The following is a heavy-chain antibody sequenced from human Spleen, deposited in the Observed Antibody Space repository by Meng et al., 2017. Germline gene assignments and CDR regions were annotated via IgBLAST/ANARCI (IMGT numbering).Heavy chain of an antibody. D-gene: IGHD6-13*01. Sequence: QVQRQEAGPGLAEPSGTLSLTCAVSGASIATTNWWGWVRQPPGKGLEWIGEIYHSGSTNYNPSLKSRVTISEDTSKNQFSLKLSSVTAADTAVYYCARTIGVEYSSSWYYFDYWGQGTLVTVSS. CDR1: GASIATTNW. CDR3: ARTIGVEYSSSWYYFDY. CDR2: IYHSGST. V-gene: IGHV4-4*02. J-gene: IGHJ4*02.